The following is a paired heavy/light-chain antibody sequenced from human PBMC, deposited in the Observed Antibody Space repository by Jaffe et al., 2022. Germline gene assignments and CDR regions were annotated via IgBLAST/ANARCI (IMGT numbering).Heavy chain of an antibody. CDR2: IIPIFGTA. D-gene: IGHD3-10*01. V-gene: IGHV1-69*01. Sequence: QVQLVQSGAEVKKPGSSVKVSCKASGGTFSSYAISWVRQAPGQGLEWMGGIIPIFGTANYAQKFQGRVTITADESTSTAYMELSSLRSEDTAVYYCARVGGTMVQGVTRPPGYYYYYMDVWGKGTTVTVSS. J-gene: IGHJ6*03. CDR3: ARVGGTMVQGVTRPPGYYYYYMDV. CDR1: GGTFSSYA.
Light chain of an antibody. CDR3: CSYAGSSTLKVV. V-gene: IGLV2-23*02. CDR2: EVS. CDR1: SSDVGSYNL. Sequence: QSALTQPASVSGSPGQSITISCTGTSSDVGSYNLVSWYQQHPGKAPKLMIYEVSKRPSGVSNRFSGSKSGNTASLTISGLQAEDEADYYCCSYAGSSTLKVVFGGGTKLTVL. J-gene: IGLJ2*01.